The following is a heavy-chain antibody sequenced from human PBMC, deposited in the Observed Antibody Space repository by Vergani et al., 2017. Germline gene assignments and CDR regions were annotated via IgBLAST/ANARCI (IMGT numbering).Heavy chain of an antibody. V-gene: IGHV1-46*03. J-gene: IGHJ4*02. CDR3: ARGDYGILTGYRY. D-gene: IGHD3-9*01. CDR1: GYTFSNYY. CDR2: INPSGGHT. Sequence: QVQVVQSGAEVKKSGPSVKVSCNTSGYTFSNYYMHWVRQAPGQGLEWMGIINPSGGHTNYAQKFQGRVTMTRDTSTSTVYMELSSLRSEDTAIYYCARGDYGILTGYRYWGQGTLVTVSA.